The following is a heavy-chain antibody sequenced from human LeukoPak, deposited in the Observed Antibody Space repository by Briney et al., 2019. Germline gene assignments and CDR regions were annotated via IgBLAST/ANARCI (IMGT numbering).Heavy chain of an antibody. J-gene: IGHJ3*02. Sequence: SEILSLTCTVSGGSISSSSYYWGWIRQPPGKGLEWIGSIYYSGSTYYNPSLKSRVTISVDTSKNQFSLKLSSVTAADTAVYYCARINPLRDDAFDIWGQGTMVTVSS. V-gene: IGHV4-39*07. CDR1: GGSISSSSYY. CDR3: ARINPLRDDAFDI. CDR2: IYYSGST. D-gene: IGHD1-14*01.